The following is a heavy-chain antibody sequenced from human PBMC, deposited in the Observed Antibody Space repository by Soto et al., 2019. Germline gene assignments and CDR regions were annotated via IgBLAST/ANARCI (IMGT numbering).Heavy chain of an antibody. J-gene: IGHJ4*02. CDR2: SYHIINS. V-gene: IGHV4-30-2*06. D-gene: IGHD3-9*01. CDR3: ARSRYYDWCFDL. CDR1: GGPFTSDVHS. Sequence: LSLTCTVSGGPFTSDVHSGGWGRQSPGKGLDSIGQSYHIINSCYNPSLQSRVTISVDLSRAQFYLTLTSVTAADTAVYFCARSRYYDWCFDLRGLGPPGTVSS.